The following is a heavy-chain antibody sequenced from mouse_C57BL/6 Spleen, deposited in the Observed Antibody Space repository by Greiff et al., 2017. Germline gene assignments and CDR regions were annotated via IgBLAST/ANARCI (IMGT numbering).Heavy chain of an antibody. CDR3: ARRITTEYYYAMDY. CDR2: ISSGSSTS. D-gene: IGHD1-1*01. Sequence: EVQGVESGGGLVKPGGSLKLSCAASGFTFSDYGMHWVRQAPEKGLEWVAYISSGSSTSYYADTVKGRFTISRDNAKNTLFLQMTSLRSEDTAMYYCARRITTEYYYAMDYWGQGTSVTVSS. CDR1: GFTFSDYG. J-gene: IGHJ4*01. V-gene: IGHV5-17*01.